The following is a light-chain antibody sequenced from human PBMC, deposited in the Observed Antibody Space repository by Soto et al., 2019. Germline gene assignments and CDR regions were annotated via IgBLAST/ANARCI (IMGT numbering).Light chain of an antibody. CDR1: ASDIGNYNY. CDR2: GVS. CDR3: NSYSAYTTLWL. J-gene: IGLJ3*02. Sequence: QSALTQPASVSGSPGQSITISCSGAASDIGNYNYVSWYQVHTGQAPKLLIYGVSNRPSGVSNRFSGSKSGNAASLTISGLQAEDEADYYCNSYSAYTTLWLFGGGTQLTVL. V-gene: IGLV2-14*01.